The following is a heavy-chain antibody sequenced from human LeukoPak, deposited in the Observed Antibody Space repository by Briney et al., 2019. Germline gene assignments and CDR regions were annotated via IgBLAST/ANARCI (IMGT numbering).Heavy chain of an antibody. D-gene: IGHD4-17*01. J-gene: IGHJ3*02. CDR1: GGSISSSSYY. Sequence: PSETLSLTCTVSGGSISSSSYYWGWIRQPPGKGLEWIGSIYYSGSTYYNPSLKSRVTISVDTSKNQFSLKLSSVTAADTAVYYCARLQLNDYGDHDAFDIWGQGTMVTVSS. CDR3: ARLQLNDYGDHDAFDI. CDR2: IYYSGST. V-gene: IGHV4-39*01.